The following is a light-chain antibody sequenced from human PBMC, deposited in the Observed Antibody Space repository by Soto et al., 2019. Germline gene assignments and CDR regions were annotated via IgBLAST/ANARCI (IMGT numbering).Light chain of an antibody. CDR1: QSVSSY. Sequence: EFVLTQSPATLSLSPGERATLSCRASQSVSSYLAWYQQKPGQAPRLLIYDASNRATGIPARFSGTGSGTDFTLTINNLELEDFAVYYCQVRTNWSIAFGRGTRLETK. CDR2: DAS. CDR3: QVRTNWSIA. V-gene: IGKV3-11*01. J-gene: IGKJ5*01.